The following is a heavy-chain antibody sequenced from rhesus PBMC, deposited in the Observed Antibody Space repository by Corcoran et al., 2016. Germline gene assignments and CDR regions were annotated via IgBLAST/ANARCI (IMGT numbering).Heavy chain of an antibody. CDR2: IKRSDAAT. J-gene: IGHJ4*01. V-gene: IGHV4-80*01. Sequence: QVQLQESGPGLVKPSVTLPPSCAVAGASVSSLWWTWIRQPPGKGLDWIGEIKRSDAATYSNPAIKSRVTFSKDASKNEVLLRLNSVTAADTAVYFCARDGASWLGFDFWGQGVLVTVTS. D-gene: IGHD6-13*01. CDR3: ARDGASWLGFDF. CDR1: GASVSSLW.